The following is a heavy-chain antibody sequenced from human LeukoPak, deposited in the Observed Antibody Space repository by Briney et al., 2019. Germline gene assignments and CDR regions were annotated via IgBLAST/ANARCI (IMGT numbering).Heavy chain of an antibody. V-gene: IGHV4-4*07. D-gene: IGHD1-26*01. CDR3: AGGSTAPYYFDY. Sequence: SETLSLTCTVSGDSISKYYWNWIRQPAGKGLEWIGRIYASGRTTNNPPLKSRVTISLDRSKNQFSLRLSSVTAADTAVYYCAGGSTAPYYFDYWGQGTLVTVSS. CDR2: IYASGRT. J-gene: IGHJ4*02. CDR1: GDSISKYY.